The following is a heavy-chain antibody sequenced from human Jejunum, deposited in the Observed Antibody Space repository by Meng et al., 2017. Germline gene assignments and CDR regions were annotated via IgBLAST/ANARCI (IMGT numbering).Heavy chain of an antibody. CDR2: IEGKANNYAT. J-gene: IGHJ4*02. CDR1: GFTFSGSP. D-gene: IGHD3-22*01. V-gene: IGHV3-73*01. CDR3: AKVYYDSSGSAY. Sequence: GESLKISCAASGFTFSGSPLHWVRQASGKGLEWVGRIEGKANNYATAYAASVKGRFTISRDDSRNTAYLQMNSLKIEDTAVYYCAKVYYDSSGSAYWGQGTLVTVSS.